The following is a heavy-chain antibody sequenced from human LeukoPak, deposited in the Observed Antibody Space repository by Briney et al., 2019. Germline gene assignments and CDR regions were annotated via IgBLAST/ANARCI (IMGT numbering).Heavy chain of an antibody. D-gene: IGHD6-19*01. CDR3: ARGRGWTYDS. J-gene: IGHJ4*02. Sequence: GGSLRLSCAASGFTFTNDFMTWVRQAPGKGLEWVANMRVDGSDIHYLDSVKGRFTISSDNARNSLFLRMNTLRVEDTAVYYCARGRGWTYDSWGRGTLVTVSS. CDR1: GFTFTNDF. V-gene: IGHV3-7*01. CDR2: MRVDGSDI.